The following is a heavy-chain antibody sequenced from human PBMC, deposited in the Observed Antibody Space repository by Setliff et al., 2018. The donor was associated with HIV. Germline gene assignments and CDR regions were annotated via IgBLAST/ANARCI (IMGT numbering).Heavy chain of an antibody. Sequence: ASVKVSCKASGYTFTEFYVHWVRQAPGEGLEWIGWIYPNTGGTNYAQKFQGRVTMTRDTSINTAYMELSRLESDDTAVYYCARGWAAYDNSGKTPYWGQGTQVTVSS. V-gene: IGHV1-2*02. CDR3: ARGWAAYDNSGKTPY. J-gene: IGHJ4*01. CDR2: IYPNTGGT. CDR1: GYTFTEFY. D-gene: IGHD3-22*01.